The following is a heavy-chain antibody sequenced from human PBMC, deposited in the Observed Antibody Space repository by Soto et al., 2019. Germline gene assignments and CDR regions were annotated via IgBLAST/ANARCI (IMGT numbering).Heavy chain of an antibody. D-gene: IGHD3-3*01. Sequence: QVQLVESGGGVVQPGRSLRLSCAASGFTFSIYGMHWVRQAPGKGLELVAVISYDGSNKYYADSVKGRFTISRDNSKNTLYLKMNSLRGEDTAVYYCAKETVEYYFDYWGQGTLVTVSS. J-gene: IGHJ4*02. CDR1: GFTFSIYG. V-gene: IGHV3-30*18. CDR2: ISYDGSNK. CDR3: AKETVEYYFDY.